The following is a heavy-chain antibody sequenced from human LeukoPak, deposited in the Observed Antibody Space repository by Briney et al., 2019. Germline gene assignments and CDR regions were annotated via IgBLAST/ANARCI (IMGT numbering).Heavy chain of an antibody. CDR2: INPNSGGT. J-gene: IGHJ5*02. CDR1: GYTFTGQY. D-gene: IGHD3-22*01. CDR3: ARGYYYDTSGYYTSANWFDP. Sequence: GASVKVSCKASGYTFTGQYIHWVRQAPGQGPEWMGWINPNSGGTNYAQKFQGRVTMTRDTSITTAYMELSRLRSDDTAVYYCARGYYYDTSGYYTSANWFDPWGQGTLVTVSS. V-gene: IGHV1-2*02.